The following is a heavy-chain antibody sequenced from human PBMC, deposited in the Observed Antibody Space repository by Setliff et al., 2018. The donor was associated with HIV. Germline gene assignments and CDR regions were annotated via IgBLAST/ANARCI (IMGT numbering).Heavy chain of an antibody. Sequence: PSETLSLTCTASGFSFSDYSMNWIRQSPGRGLEWIGFIFSSGSTKYNPSLQSRVTMSIDTSKNQFSLKLTSVTAADTAVYYCARRIDNSGSFPDKNWFDTWGQGSLVTVSS. J-gene: IGHJ5*02. V-gene: IGHV4-4*09. D-gene: IGHD3-10*01. CDR3: ARRIDNSGSFPDKNWFDT. CDR1: GFSFSDYS. CDR2: IFSSGST.